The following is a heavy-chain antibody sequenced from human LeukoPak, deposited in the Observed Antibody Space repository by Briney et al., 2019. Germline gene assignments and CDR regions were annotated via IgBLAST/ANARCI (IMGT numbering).Heavy chain of an antibody. V-gene: IGHV1-18*01. J-gene: IGHJ5*02. CDR1: GYTFTSYG. CDR3: ARDLDCSRTSCGWFDP. D-gene: IGHD2-2*01. CDR2: ISAYNGNT. Sequence: ASVKVSCKASGYTFTSYGISWVRQAPEQGLEWMGWISAYNGNTNYAQKLQGRVTMTTDTSTSTAYMELRSLRSDDTAVYYCARDLDCSRTSCGWFDPWGQGTLVTVSS.